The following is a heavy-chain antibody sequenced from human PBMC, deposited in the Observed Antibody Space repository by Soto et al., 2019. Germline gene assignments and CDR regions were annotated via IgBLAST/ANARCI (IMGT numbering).Heavy chain of an antibody. CDR1: GFTFSSYA. CDR2: ISYDGSNK. Sequence: QVQLVESGGGVVQPGRSLRLSCAASGFTFSSYAMHWVRQAPGKGLEWVAVISYDGSNKYYADSVKGRFTIARDNSKNALDLQMNSLRAGDTAVYDCARDFVIVGAARGSDWGQGTLVTVSS. V-gene: IGHV3-30-3*01. CDR3: ARDFVIVGAARGSD. J-gene: IGHJ4*02. D-gene: IGHD1-26*01.